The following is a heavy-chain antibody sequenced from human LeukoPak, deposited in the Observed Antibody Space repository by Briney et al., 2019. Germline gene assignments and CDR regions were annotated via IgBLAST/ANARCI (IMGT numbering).Heavy chain of an antibody. J-gene: IGHJ6*02. Sequence: SETLSLTCTVSGGSFSSGGYYWSWFRQPPGTGLEWIGYIYYSGSTYYNPSLKSRVTISVDTSKNQFSLKLSSVTAADTAVYYCARVPDYYGMDVWGQGTTVTVSS. CDR3: ARVPDYYGMDV. CDR2: IYYSGST. V-gene: IGHV4-31*03. CDR1: GGSFSSGGYY.